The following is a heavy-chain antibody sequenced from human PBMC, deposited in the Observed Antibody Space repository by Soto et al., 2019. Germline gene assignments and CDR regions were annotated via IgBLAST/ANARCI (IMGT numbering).Heavy chain of an antibody. CDR2: INHSGST. Sequence: KPSETLSLTCAVYGGSFSGYYWSWIRQPPGKGLEWIGEINHSGSTNYNPSLKSRVTISVDTSKNQFSLKLSSVTAADTAVYYCARVPPYYYYGMDVWGQGTTVTVSS. CDR1: GGSFSGYY. J-gene: IGHJ6*02. V-gene: IGHV4-34*01. CDR3: ARVPPYYYYGMDV.